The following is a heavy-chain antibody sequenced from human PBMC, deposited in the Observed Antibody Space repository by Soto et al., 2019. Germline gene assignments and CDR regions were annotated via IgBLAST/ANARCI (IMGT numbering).Heavy chain of an antibody. CDR2: INPSGGST. V-gene: IGHV1-46*01. D-gene: IGHD5-18*01. CDR1: GYTFTSYY. CDR3: AREITDTAMVTEDYYYYGMDV. Sequence: VSVKVSCKASGYTFTSYYMHWVRQATGQGLEWMGIINPSGGSTSYAQKFQGRVTMTRDTSTSTVYMELSSLRSEDTAVYYCAREITDTAMVTEDYYYYGMDVWGQGTTVTVSS. J-gene: IGHJ6*02.